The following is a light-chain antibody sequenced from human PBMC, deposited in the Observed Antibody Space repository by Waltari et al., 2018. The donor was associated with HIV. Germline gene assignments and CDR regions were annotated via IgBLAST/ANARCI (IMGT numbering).Light chain of an antibody. J-gene: IGLJ2*01. CDR2: DVK. CDR3: CSYAGNYIFD. Sequence: QSALTHPRSVSGSPGQSVTISCTGTSSDVGAYNFVSWYQQYPGKAPKLLIYDVKKRPSGVPARFYGSKSDNTASLTISGLQAEDEADYYCCSYAGNYIFDFGGGTKLTVL. V-gene: IGLV2-11*01. CDR1: SSDVGAYNF.